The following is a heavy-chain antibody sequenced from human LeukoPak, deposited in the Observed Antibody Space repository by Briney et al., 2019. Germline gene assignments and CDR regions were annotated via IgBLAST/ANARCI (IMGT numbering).Heavy chain of an antibody. CDR3: ARSSRGLEVAGFDY. Sequence: SETLSLTCTVSGGSISSYYWRWIRQPPGEGLEWIGYIYYSGSTSYNPSLKSRVTISVDTSKSQFSLKLSSVTAADTGVYYCARSSRGLEVAGFDYWGQGTLVTVSS. J-gene: IGHJ4*02. CDR1: GGSISSYY. D-gene: IGHD6-19*01. V-gene: IGHV4-59*08. CDR2: IYYSGST.